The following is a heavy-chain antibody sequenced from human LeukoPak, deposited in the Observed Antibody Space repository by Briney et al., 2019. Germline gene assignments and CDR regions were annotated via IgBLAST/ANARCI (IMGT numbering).Heavy chain of an antibody. CDR2: IYYSGST. CDR1: GGSISSSSYY. D-gene: IGHD6-13*01. Sequence: PSETLSLTCTVSGGSISSSSYYWGWIRQPPGKGLEWIGSIYYSGSTYYNPSLKSRVTISVDTSKNQFSLKLSSVTAADTAVYYCARYSSSWAYFDYWGQGTLVTVSS. CDR3: ARYSSSWAYFDY. V-gene: IGHV4-39*07. J-gene: IGHJ4*02.